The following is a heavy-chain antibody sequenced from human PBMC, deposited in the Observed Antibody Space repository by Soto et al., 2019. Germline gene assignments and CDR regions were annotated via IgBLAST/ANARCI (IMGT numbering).Heavy chain of an antibody. CDR1: GFTFRSYT. J-gene: IGHJ5*02. CDR3: AKGFIRDCGGDCTVDT. D-gene: IGHD2-21*02. Sequence: EVQLLESGGGLVQPGGSLRLSCAASGFTFRSYTMSWVRQAPGKGLEWVSGISATGGSTYYADSVKGRFTFSRDSSKNTLYLQMNSLRAEDTAVYYCAKGFIRDCGGDCTVDTWGQGTLVTVSS. V-gene: IGHV3-23*01. CDR2: ISATGGST.